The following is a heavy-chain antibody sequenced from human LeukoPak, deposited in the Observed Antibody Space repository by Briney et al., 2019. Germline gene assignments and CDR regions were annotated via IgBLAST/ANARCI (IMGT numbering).Heavy chain of an antibody. Sequence: ASVKVSCKASGDTFTGYYIHWVRQAPGHGLEWMGWINPNSGGTNYEQQFQGRVTMTRDMSIDTAYMELSRLRCDVTAVDYCTRDGRRALAGINWFDPWGQGTLVTVSS. CDR1: GDTFTGYY. CDR3: TRDGRRALAGINWFDP. V-gene: IGHV1-2*02. J-gene: IGHJ5*02. CDR2: INPNSGGT. D-gene: IGHD6-19*01.